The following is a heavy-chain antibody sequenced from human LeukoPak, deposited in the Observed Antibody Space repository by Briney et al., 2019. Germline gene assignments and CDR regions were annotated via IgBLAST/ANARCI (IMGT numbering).Heavy chain of an antibody. CDR2: INHSGST. Sequence: SETLSLTCAVYGGSFRGYYWSWIRQPPGKGLEWIGEINHSGSTNYNPSLKSRVTISVDTSKNQFSLKLSSVTAADTAVYYCARDQPRYCSGGSCYSKQDYWGQGTLVTVSS. V-gene: IGHV4-34*01. CDR3: ARDQPRYCSGGSCYSKQDY. J-gene: IGHJ4*02. D-gene: IGHD2-15*01. CDR1: GGSFRGYY.